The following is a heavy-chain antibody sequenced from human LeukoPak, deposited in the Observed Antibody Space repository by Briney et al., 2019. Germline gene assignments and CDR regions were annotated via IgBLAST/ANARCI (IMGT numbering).Heavy chain of an antibody. J-gene: IGHJ4*02. D-gene: IGHD6-19*01. CDR1: GYTSTSYG. V-gene: IGHV1-18*04. Sequence: GASVKVSCKASGYTSTSYGISWVRQAPGQGLEWMGWISAYNGNTNYAQKLQGRVTMTTDTSTSTAYMELRSLRSDDTAVYYCARDRPSEAVAGTTDYWGQGTLVTVSS. CDR2: ISAYNGNT. CDR3: ARDRPSEAVAGTTDY.